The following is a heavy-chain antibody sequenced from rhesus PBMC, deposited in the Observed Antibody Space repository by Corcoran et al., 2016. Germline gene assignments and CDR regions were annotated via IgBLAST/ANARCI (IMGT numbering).Heavy chain of an antibody. V-gene: IGHV1S2*01. CDR1: GYTFTDYY. D-gene: IGHD1-44*01. CDR3: ARAREDWDFFDV. J-gene: IGHJ5-1*01. Sequence: QVQLVQSGAEVKKPGSSVQVSCKASGYTFTDYYMHWVRQAPRQGLEWMGWTNPYNGDTKYAKKLQRRVTMNRDTSTSTAYMELSSLRSEDTAVYYCARAREDWDFFDVWGPGVLVTVSS. CDR2: TNPYNGDT.